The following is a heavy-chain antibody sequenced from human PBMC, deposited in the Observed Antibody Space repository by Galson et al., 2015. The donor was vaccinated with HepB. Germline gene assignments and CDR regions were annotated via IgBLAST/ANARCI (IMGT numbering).Heavy chain of an antibody. Sequence: SLRLSCAASGFTFSSYSMNWVRQAPGKGLEWVSYISSSSSTIYYADSVKGRFTISRDNAKNSLYLQMNSLRAEDTAMYYCARLWYGGNTPDDYWGQGTLVTVSS. CDR1: GFTFSSYS. V-gene: IGHV3-48*01. CDR3: ARLWYGGNTPDDY. CDR2: ISSSSSTI. J-gene: IGHJ4*02. D-gene: IGHD4-23*01.